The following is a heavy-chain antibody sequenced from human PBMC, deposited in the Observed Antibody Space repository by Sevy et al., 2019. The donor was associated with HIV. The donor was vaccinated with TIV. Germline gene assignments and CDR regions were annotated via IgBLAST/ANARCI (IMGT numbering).Heavy chain of an antibody. V-gene: IGHV4-39*01. Sequence: SETLSLTCTVSGGSINTIAYYWGWVRQPPGKGLEWIGSISYSGSSYYNPSLKSRVTISEDTSKNQFSLNLSSVTAADTGTAADTAIYYCVRHLFYDFAWGSHRYRDAFDLWGQGTLVTVSS. D-gene: IGHD3-16*02. CDR3: TAIYYCVRHLFYDFAWGSHRYRDAFDL. CDR2: ISYSGSS. CDR1: GGSINTIAYY. J-gene: IGHJ3*01.